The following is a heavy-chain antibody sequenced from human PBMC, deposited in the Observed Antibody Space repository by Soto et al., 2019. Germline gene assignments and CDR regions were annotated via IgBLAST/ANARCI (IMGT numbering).Heavy chain of an antibody. CDR3: ARASGGNFGIIIEGTNWVAP. J-gene: IGHJ5*02. Sequence: SLSCSSISFLSQSSGPWLALMGVINPHGGSTAYAQKFKGRVTLTRDTSASTVYMEVSSLTSEDTAMYYCARASGGNFGIIIEGTNWVAPWGQETLLTVS. CDR1: SLSCSS. CDR2: INPHGGST. V-gene: IGHV1-46*01. D-gene: IGHD1-26*01.